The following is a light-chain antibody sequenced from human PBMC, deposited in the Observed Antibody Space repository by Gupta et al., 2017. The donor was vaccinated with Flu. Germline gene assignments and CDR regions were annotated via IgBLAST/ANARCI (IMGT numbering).Light chain of an antibody. CDR1: QGIRND. Sequence: PSSLSASVGDRVTITCRASQGIRNDIGWYQQKPVKAPKRPIYAASSLQSGVPSRFSGSGSVTEFTLTISSLQPEDFATYYCLQHNSYPLTFGQGTKVDIK. V-gene: IGKV1-17*01. CDR2: AAS. CDR3: LQHNSYPLT. J-gene: IGKJ2*01.